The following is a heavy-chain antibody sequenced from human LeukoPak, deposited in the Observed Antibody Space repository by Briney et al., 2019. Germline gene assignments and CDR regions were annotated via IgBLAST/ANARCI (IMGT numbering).Heavy chain of an antibody. V-gene: IGHV4-39*07. D-gene: IGHD2-2*02. CDR3: ARRDDYTHGYFDY. CDR1: GGSITSSSYN. CDR2: VYYSGST. J-gene: IGHJ4*02. Sequence: PSETLSLTCTVSGGSITSSSYNWGWIRQPPGKGLEWIGIVYYSGSTYYNPSLKSRVTISVDTSKNQFSLRLSSVTAADTAVYYCARRDDYTHGYFDYWGQGTLVTVSS.